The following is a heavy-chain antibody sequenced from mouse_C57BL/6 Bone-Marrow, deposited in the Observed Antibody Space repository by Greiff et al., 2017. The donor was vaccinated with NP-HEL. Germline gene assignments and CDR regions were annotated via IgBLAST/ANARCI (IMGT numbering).Heavy chain of an antibody. Sequence: EVQGVESGGDLVKPGGSLKLSCAASGFTFSSYGMSWVRQTPDKRLEWVATISSGGSYTYYPDRVKGRFTISRDNAKNPLYLQMSSLKSEDTAMYYCASTGTWVFAYWGQGTLVTVSA. CDR2: ISSGGSYT. J-gene: IGHJ3*01. V-gene: IGHV5-6*01. CDR1: GFTFSSYG. D-gene: IGHD4-1*01. CDR3: ASTGTWVFAY.